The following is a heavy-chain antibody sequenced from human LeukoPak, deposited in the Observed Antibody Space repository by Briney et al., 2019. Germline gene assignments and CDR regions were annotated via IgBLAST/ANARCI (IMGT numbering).Heavy chain of an antibody. V-gene: IGHV3-48*03. Sequence: GGSLRLSCAASGSTFRSYEMDWVRQAPGKGLEWVAYISSGGSTTKYADSVKGRFTISRDNSKNTLYLQMTSLRAEDTAVYYCAREIAEGDFDYWGQGTLVTVSS. CDR1: GSTFRSYE. CDR3: AREIAEGDFDY. J-gene: IGHJ4*02. D-gene: IGHD2-21*01. CDR2: ISSGGSTT.